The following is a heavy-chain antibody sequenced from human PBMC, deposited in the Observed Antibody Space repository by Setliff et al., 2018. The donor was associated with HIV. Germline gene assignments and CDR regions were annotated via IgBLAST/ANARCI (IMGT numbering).Heavy chain of an antibody. CDR2: IKPDGSEK. CDR1: GFTFRTYW. V-gene: IGHV3-7*03. Sequence: GGSLRLSCAASGFTFRTYWMSWVRQTPGKGLEWVANIKPDGSEKYYVDSVKGRFAISRDNAKSSLSLQMNSLRADDTAVYYCARDDGYFDYWGQGTLVTVSS. CDR3: ARDDGYFDY. J-gene: IGHJ4*02.